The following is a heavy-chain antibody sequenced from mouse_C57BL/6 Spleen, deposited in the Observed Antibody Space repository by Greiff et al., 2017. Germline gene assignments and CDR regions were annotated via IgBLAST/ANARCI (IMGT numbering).Heavy chain of an antibody. CDR2: IYPGSGST. J-gene: IGHJ3*01. V-gene: IGHV1-55*01. Sequence: QVQLQQPGAELVKPGASVKMSCKASGYTFTSYWITWVKQRPGQGLEWIGDIYPGSGSTNYNEKFKSKATLTVDTSSSTAYMQLSSLTSEDSAVYDCARRGDYDYEEAWFAYWGQGTLVTVSA. D-gene: IGHD2-4*01. CDR1: GYTFTSYW. CDR3: ARRGDYDYEEAWFAY.